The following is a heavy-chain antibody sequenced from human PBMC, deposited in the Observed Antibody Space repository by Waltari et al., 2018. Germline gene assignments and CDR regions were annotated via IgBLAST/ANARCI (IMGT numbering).Heavy chain of an antibody. Sequence: QVQLVQSGSELKKPGASVKVSCKASGYTFTSYAMNWVRQAPGQGLEWMGWINTNTGNPTYAQGFTGRFVFPLDTSVSTGYLQISSLKAEDTAVYYCARGGSWYCSSTSCYYYYYMDVWGKGTTVTVSS. V-gene: IGHV7-4-1*02. CDR3: ARGGSWYCSSTSCYYYYYMDV. J-gene: IGHJ6*03. D-gene: IGHD2-2*01. CDR1: GYTFTSYA. CDR2: INTNTGNP.